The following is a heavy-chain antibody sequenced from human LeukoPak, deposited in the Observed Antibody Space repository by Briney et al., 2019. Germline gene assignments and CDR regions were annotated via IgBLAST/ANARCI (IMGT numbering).Heavy chain of an antibody. CDR2: ISSSSSTI. CDR1: GFTFSSYG. D-gene: IGHD2-2*02. CDR3: AKLRVPAAIPDAFDI. V-gene: IGHV3-48*01. J-gene: IGHJ3*02. Sequence: GGSLRLSCAASGFTFSSYGMHWVRQAPGKGLEWVSYISSSSSTIYYADSVKGRFTISRDNSKNTLYLQMNSLRAEDTAVYYCAKLRVPAAIPDAFDIWGQGTMVTVSS.